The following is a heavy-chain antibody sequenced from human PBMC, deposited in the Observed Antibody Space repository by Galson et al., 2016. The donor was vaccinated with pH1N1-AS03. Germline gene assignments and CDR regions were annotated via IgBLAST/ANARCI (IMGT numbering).Heavy chain of an antibody. Sequence: SLRLSCAASGSTFSTYSMNWVRQPPGKGLEWVSYITGGSDTIFYADSVRGRFTISRDNAKNSVFLQMNSLRPDDTAVYYCARGYCTGGSCYGQFDHWGQGTLVTVSS. J-gene: IGHJ4*02. V-gene: IGHV3-48*01. CDR1: GSTFSTYS. CDR2: ITGGSDTI. D-gene: IGHD2-15*01. CDR3: ARGYCTGGSCYGQFDH.